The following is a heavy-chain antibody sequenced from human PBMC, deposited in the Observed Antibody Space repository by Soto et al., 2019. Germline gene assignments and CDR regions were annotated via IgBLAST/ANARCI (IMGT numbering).Heavy chain of an antibody. D-gene: IGHD5-18*01. CDR3: AKDKRGAMVLPFDY. J-gene: IGHJ4*02. V-gene: IGHV3-9*01. CDR1: GFTFDDYA. CDR2: ISWNSGSI. Sequence: GGSLRLSCAASGFTFDDYAMHWVRQAPGKGLEWVSGISWNSGSIGYADSVKGRFTISRDNAKNSLYLQMNSLRAEDTALYYCAKDKRGAMVLPFDYWGQGTLVTVSS.